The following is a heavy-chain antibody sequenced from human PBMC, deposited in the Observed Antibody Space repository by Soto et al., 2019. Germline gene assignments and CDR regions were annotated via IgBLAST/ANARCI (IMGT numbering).Heavy chain of an antibody. CDR2: ISGSGGST. CDR1: GFTFSRYA. V-gene: IGHV3-23*01. Sequence: PGGSLRLSCAGSGFTFSRYAMSWVRQSPWKGLEWGSAISGSGGSTHYADSVKGRFTISRDNSKNTLYVQMNSLRADDTAIYYCAKEGSAWRPFDYWGRGSLLTASS. D-gene: IGHD6-19*01. CDR3: AKEGSAWRPFDY. J-gene: IGHJ4*02.